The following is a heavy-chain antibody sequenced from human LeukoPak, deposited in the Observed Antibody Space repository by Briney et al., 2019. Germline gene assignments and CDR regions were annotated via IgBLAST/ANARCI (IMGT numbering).Heavy chain of an antibody. V-gene: IGHV1-24*01. CDR2: FDPEDGET. J-gene: IGHJ1*01. CDR3: ATVPQLHYYDSSGYA. Sequence: ASVKVSCKVSGYTLTELSMHWVRQAPGKGLEWMGGFDPEDGETIYAQKFQGRVTMTEDTSTDTAYMELSSLRSEDTAVYYCATVPQLHYYDSSGYAWGQGTLVTVSS. CDR1: GYTLTELS. D-gene: IGHD3-22*01.